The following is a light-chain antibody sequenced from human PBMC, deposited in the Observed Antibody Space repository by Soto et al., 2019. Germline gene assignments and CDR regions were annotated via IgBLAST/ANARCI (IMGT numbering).Light chain of an antibody. J-gene: IGKJ1*01. CDR1: QSGSSSY. CDR2: GAS. CDR3: QQYGSSPQT. V-gene: IGKV3-20*01. Sequence: EIVLTQAPGTLSLSPGERATLSCRASQSGSSSYLAWYQQKPGQAPRLLIYGASIRATGIPDRFSGSGYGTDFTLTISRLEPEDYAVYYCQQYGSSPQTFGEGTKVEIK.